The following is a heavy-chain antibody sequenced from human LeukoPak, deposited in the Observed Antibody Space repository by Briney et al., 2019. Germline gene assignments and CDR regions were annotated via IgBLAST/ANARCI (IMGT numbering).Heavy chain of an antibody. J-gene: IGHJ3*02. V-gene: IGHV4-34*01. Sequence: SETLSLTCAVYGGSFSGYYWSRIRQPPGKGLEWIGEINHSGSTNYNPSLKSRVTISVDTSKNQFSLKLNSVTAADTAVYYCARGLYYYDSSGSSQRDDAFDIWGQGTLVTVSS. CDR2: INHSGST. D-gene: IGHD3-22*01. CDR3: ARGLYYYDSSGSSQRDDAFDI. CDR1: GGSFSGYY.